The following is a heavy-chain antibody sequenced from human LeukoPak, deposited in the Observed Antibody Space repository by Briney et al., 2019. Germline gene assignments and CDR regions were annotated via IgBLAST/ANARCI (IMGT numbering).Heavy chain of an antibody. CDR1: GFTFSSYG. D-gene: IGHD3-9*01. CDR2: IWYDGSNK. Sequence: GRSLRLSCAASGFTFSSYGMHWVRQAPGKGLEWVAVIWYDGSNKYYADSVKGRFTISRDNSKNTLYLQMNSLRAEDTAVYYCARGGLRRLVIPGDYWGQGTLVTASS. J-gene: IGHJ4*02. CDR3: ARGGLRRLVIPGDY. V-gene: IGHV3-33*08.